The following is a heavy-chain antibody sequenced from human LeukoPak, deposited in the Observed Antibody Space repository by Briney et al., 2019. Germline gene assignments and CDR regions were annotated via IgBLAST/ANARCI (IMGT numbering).Heavy chain of an antibody. Sequence: ASVKVSCKASGGTFSSYAISWVRQAPGQGLEWMGGIIPIFGTANYAQKFQGRVTITADESTSTAYMELSSLRSEDTAVYYCARLGYYDILTGYSYYYYGMDVWGQGTTVTVSS. CDR3: ARLGYYDILTGYSYYYYGMDV. D-gene: IGHD3-9*01. V-gene: IGHV1-69*13. CDR1: GGTFSSYA. CDR2: IIPIFGTA. J-gene: IGHJ6*02.